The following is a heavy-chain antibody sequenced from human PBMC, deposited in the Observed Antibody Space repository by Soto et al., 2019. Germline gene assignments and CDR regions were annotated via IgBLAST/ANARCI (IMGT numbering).Heavy chain of an antibody. CDR3: AHTMAPRIFDS. Sequence: QITLKEAGPTLVKPTQTLTLTCSFSGFSLITSGVGVGWIRQPPGKALEWLALIYWDGDTGYSTSLRSRLTITKDTSRNQVVLTMTNMDPADTATYYCAHTMAPRIFDSWGQGTLVTVSS. CDR1: GFSLITSGVG. CDR2: IYWDGDT. J-gene: IGHJ4*02. V-gene: IGHV2-5*02.